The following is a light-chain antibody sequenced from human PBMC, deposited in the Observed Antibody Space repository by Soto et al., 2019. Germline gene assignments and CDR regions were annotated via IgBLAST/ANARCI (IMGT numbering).Light chain of an antibody. V-gene: IGLV2-23*01. CDR3: CSYAGSPYV. Sequence: CELTHLASVCGAPGRAITISCTGTSIDVGSYNLVSWYQQHPGKAPKLMIYEGSKRPSGVSNRFSGSKSGNTASLTISGLQAEDEADYYCCSYAGSPYVCGTGTKVTVL. CDR1: SIDVGSYNL. J-gene: IGLJ1*01. CDR2: EGS.